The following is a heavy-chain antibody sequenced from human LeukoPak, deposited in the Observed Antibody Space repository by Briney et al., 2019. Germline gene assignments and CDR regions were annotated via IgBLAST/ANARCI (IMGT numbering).Heavy chain of an antibody. CDR3: ARVGTTGYHYYMDV. V-gene: IGHV4-59*01. CDR2: INYSGNT. CDR1: GGSISSYY. J-gene: IGHJ6*03. D-gene: IGHD4-17*01. Sequence: PSETLSLTCTVSGGSISSYYWSWIRQPPGKGLEWIGYINYSGNTDYNPSLKSRITISIDTSKNQFSLKLSSVTAADTAVYYCARVGTTGYHYYMDVWGKGTTVTVSS.